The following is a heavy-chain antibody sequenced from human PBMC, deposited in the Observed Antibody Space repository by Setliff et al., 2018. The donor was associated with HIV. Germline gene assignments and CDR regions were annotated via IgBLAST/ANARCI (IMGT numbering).Heavy chain of an antibody. CDR3: ARDRGYSGHDYRNAFDI. CDR1: GGTSSSYV. CDR2: IIPIFGTA. D-gene: IGHD5-12*01. V-gene: IGHV1-69*13. Sequence: ASVKVSCKASGGTSSSYVINWVRQAPGQGLEWMGGIIPIFGTANYAQKFQARVTITADESTSTAYMELSSLRSEDTAMYYCARDRGYSGHDYRNAFDIWGQGTMVTVSS. J-gene: IGHJ3*02.